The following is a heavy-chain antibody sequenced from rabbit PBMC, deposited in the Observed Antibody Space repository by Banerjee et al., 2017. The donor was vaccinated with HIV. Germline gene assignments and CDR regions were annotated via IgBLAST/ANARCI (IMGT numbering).Heavy chain of an antibody. CDR2: IYTANGNT. CDR1: GFSLSSHA. V-gene: IGHV1S45*01. CDR3: AREESDGGGHLKL. Sequence: QEQLEESGGDLVKPEGSLTLSCKAAGFSLSSHAMNWVRQAPGKGLEWIGCIYTANGNTHYASWAKGRFTISKTSWTTVTLQMTSLTAADTATYFCAREESDGGGHLKLWGQGTLVTVS. J-gene: IGHJ3*01. D-gene: IGHD2-1*01.